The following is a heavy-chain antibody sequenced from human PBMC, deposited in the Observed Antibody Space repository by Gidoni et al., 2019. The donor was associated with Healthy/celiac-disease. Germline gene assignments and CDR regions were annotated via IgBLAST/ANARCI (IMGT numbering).Heavy chain of an antibody. J-gene: IGHJ1*01. CDR1: GGSISSYY. CDR2: IYYSGST. CDR3: ASSYYYDSSGSRAEYFQH. V-gene: IGHV4-59*01. D-gene: IGHD3-22*01. Sequence: QVQLQESGPGLVKPSETLSLTCTVSGGSISSYYWSWIRQPPGKRLEWIGYIYYSGSTNYKPSLKSRVTISVDTSKNQFSLKLSSVTAADTAVYYCASSYYYDSSGSRAEYFQHWGQGTLVTVSS.